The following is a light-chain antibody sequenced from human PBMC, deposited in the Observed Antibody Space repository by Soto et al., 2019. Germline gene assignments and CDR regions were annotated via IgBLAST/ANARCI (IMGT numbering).Light chain of an antibody. V-gene: IGLV2-8*01. J-gene: IGLJ2*01. CDR1: STDVGTYNY. CDR3: ISYAGSLNVV. CDR2: EVN. Sequence: QSALTQPPSASGSPGQSVTISCTGTSTDVGTYNYVSWYQHHPGKAPKLVIYEVNKRPSGVPDRFSGSKSGNTASLTVSGLQPEDEADYYCISYAGSLNVVFGGGPKLTVL.